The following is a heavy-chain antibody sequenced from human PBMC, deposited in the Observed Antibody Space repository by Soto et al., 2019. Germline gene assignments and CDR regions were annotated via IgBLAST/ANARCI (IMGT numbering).Heavy chain of an antibody. V-gene: IGHV1-69*06. J-gene: IGHJ4*02. Sequence: SVKVSCKASGGTFSSYSISWVRQAPGQGLEWMGGIIPIFGTANYAQKFQGRVTITADKSTSTAYMELSSLRSEDTAVYYCARLPTYYYDSNDYWGQGTLVTVSS. CDR2: IIPIFGTA. CDR1: GGTFSSYS. D-gene: IGHD3-22*01. CDR3: ARLPTYYYDSNDY.